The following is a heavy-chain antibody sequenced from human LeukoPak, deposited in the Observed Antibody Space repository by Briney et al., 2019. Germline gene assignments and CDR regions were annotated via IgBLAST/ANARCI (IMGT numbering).Heavy chain of an antibody. Sequence: SETLSLTCTVSGGSISSYYWSWIRQPAGKGLEWIGRIYTSGSTNYNPSLKSRVTMSVDTSKNQFSLKLSSVTAADTAVYYCARDGPYYDFWSGYYGSYYYYYMDVWGKGTTVTVSS. CDR2: IYTSGST. CDR1: GGSISSYY. CDR3: ARDGPYYDFWSGYYGSYYYYYMDV. V-gene: IGHV4-4*07. D-gene: IGHD3-3*01. J-gene: IGHJ6*03.